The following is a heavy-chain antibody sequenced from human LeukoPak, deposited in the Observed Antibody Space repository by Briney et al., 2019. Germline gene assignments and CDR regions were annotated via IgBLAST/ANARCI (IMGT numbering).Heavy chain of an antibody. CDR3: ARVTTMVRGVIDWFDP. CDR2: IYTSGST. Sequence: PSETLSLTCTVSGGSISSGSYYWSWIRQPAGKGLEWIGRIYTSGSTNYNPSLKSRVTISVDTSKNQFSLKLSSVTAADTAVYYCARVTTMVRGVIDWFDPWGQGTLVTVSS. D-gene: IGHD3-10*01. CDR1: GGSISSGSYY. V-gene: IGHV4-61*02. J-gene: IGHJ5*02.